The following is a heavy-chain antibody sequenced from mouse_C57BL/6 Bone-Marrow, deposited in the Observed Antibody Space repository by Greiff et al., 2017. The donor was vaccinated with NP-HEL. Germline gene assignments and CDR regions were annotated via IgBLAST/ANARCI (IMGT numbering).Heavy chain of an antibody. CDR1: GVDFSRYW. D-gene: IGHD2-12*01. J-gene: IGHJ2*01. CDR2: INPDSSTI. CDR3: ARDYSYYFDY. Sequence: ATGGVDFSRYWMSWVRRAPGKGLEWIGEINPDSSTINYAPSLKDKFIISRDNAKNTLYLQMSKVRSEDTALYYCARDYSYYFDYWGQGTTLTVSS. V-gene: IGHV4-1*01.